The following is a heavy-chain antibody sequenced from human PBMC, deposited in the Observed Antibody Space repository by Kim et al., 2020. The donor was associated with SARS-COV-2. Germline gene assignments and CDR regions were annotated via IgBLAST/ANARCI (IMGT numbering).Heavy chain of an antibody. Sequence: SETLSLTCTVSGVSINSGGYYWSWIRQHPGKGLEWIGYVYSSGGTYYLPSLKSRVTISMDTSKNQFSLNVKSVTAADTAVYYYVRESGVSFSGSAAYPWGQGIQVIVSS. V-gene: IGHV4-31*03. CDR3: VRESGVSFSGSAAYP. J-gene: IGHJ5*02. D-gene: IGHD3-10*01. CDR1: GVSINSGGYY. CDR2: VYSSGGT.